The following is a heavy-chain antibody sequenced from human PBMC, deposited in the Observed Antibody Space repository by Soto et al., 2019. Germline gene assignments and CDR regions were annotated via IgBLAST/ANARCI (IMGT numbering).Heavy chain of an antibody. D-gene: IGHD4-4*01. CDR1: GGSFSNYA. V-gene: IGHV1-69*13. CDR2: ITPMFGTA. CDR3: ARGATVTREYFYGMDV. J-gene: IGHJ6*02. Sequence: ASVKVSCKTSGGSFSNYAISWVRQAPGQGLEWMGAITPMFGTANYAQMFQGRVTITADESTNTAYMEGSSLRSEDSAVYYCARGATVTREYFYGMDVWGQGTTVTVSS.